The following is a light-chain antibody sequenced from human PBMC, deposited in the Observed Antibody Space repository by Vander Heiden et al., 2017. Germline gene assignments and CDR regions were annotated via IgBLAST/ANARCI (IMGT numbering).Light chain of an antibody. Sequence: DTQMTQSPSTLSASVGDRVTITCRASQSIGSWLAWLQQKPGKAPKLLIYKASGLGSGVPSRFTGSGSGTEFTLTISSLQPDDFETYYCQQYDTYPITFGGGTKVEI. J-gene: IGKJ4*01. V-gene: IGKV1-5*03. CDR2: KAS. CDR1: QSIGSW. CDR3: QQYDTYPIT.